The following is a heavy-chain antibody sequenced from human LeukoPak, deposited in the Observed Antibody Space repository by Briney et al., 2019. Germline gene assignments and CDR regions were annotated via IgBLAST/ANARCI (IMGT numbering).Heavy chain of an antibody. CDR2: LKESGIEK. V-gene: IGHV3-7*01. CDR3: VRWRRAQSEFDY. D-gene: IGHD3-3*01. J-gene: IGHJ4*02. Sequence: GGSLRLSCAGSGFIFSRYSMGWVRQAPGKGLEFVAHLKESGIEKEYVDSVEGRFTISRDNAENSLYLEMNSLRADDTALHFCVRWRRAQSEFDYWGQGTQVTVSS. CDR1: GFIFSRYS.